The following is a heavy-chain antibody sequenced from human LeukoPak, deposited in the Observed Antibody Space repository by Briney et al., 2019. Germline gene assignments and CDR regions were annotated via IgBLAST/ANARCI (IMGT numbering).Heavy chain of an antibody. Sequence: SQTLSLTRTVSGDSISSGGYYWSWIRQHPGKGLEWIGYIYYSGSTFYNPSLKSRVTISVDTSKNQFSLRLSSVTAADTAVYYCAREPRGGGYSFDYWGQGTLVTVSS. CDR2: IYYSGST. CDR1: GDSISSGGYY. V-gene: IGHV4-31*03. J-gene: IGHJ4*02. CDR3: AREPRGGGYSFDY. D-gene: IGHD5-12*01.